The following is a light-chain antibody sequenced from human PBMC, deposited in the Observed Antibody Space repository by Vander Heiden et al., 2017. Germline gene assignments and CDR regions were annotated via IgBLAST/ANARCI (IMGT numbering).Light chain of an antibody. Sequence: ELVMTQSPPTLSVSPGERATLSCRASQSVSSNLAWYQQKPGQAPRILIYGAATRATGIPARFSGSGSGTEFTLTISSLQSEDFAVYYCQQYNNWPPWTFGQGTKVEIK. CDR2: GAA. V-gene: IGKV3-15*01. CDR1: QSVSSN. J-gene: IGKJ1*01. CDR3: QQYNNWPPWT.